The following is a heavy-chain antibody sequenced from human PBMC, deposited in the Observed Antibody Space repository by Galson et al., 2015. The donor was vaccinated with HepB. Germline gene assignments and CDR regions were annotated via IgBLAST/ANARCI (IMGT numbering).Heavy chain of an antibody. J-gene: IGHJ4*02. V-gene: IGHV3-74*01. Sequence: SLRLSCAASGFTFSSYWMHWVRQAPGKGLVWVSRINSDGSSTNYADSVKGRFTISRDNAKNALYLQMNSLSTEDTAVYYCVRVSTWSGYYHAFDYWGQGTLVTVSS. CDR3: VRVSTWSGYYHAFDY. D-gene: IGHD3-3*01. CDR1: GFTFSSYW. CDR2: INSDGSST.